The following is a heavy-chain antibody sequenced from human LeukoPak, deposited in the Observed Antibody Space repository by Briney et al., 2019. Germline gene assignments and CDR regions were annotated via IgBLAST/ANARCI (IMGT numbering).Heavy chain of an antibody. CDR1: GYTLTNNW. CDR2: IYPGYSDA. J-gene: IGHJ5*02. CDR3: VRFALTSSLDH. V-gene: IGHV5-51*01. Sequence: GASLKISCKIFGYTLTNNWIGWVRQVPGKGLEWMGLIYPGYSDAKYSPSFQGQVTLSVDASISTAYLQLTGLRASDTAIYYCVRFALTSSLDHWGQGTLVTVSS. D-gene: IGHD6-13*01.